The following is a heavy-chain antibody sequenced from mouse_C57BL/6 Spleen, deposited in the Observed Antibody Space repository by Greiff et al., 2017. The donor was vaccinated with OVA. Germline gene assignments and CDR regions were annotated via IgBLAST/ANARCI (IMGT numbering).Heavy chain of an antibody. CDR2: IYPGDGDT. Sequence: VQLQQSGAELVKPGASVKISCKASGYAFSSYWMNWVKQRPGKGLEWIGQIYPGDGDTNYNGKFKGKATLTADKSSSTAYMQLSSLTSEDSAVYFCARVANWDGYWYFDVWGTGTTVTVSS. CDR3: ARVANWDGYWYFDV. CDR1: GYAFSSYW. V-gene: IGHV1-80*01. D-gene: IGHD4-1*01. J-gene: IGHJ1*03.